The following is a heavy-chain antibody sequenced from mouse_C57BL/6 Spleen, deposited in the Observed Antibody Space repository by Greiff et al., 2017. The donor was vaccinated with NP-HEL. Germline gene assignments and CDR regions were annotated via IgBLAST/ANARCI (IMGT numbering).Heavy chain of an antibody. D-gene: IGHD2-5*01. CDR2: IDPSVSYT. J-gene: IGHJ3*01. CDR3: ARALSYSNSAWFAY. Sequence: QVQLQQPGAELVMPGASVKLSCKASGYTFTSYWMHWVKQRPGQGLEWIGEIDPSVSYTNYNQKFKGKSTLTVDKSSSTAYMQLSSLTSEDSAVYYCARALSYSNSAWFAYWGQGTLVTVSA. CDR1: GYTFTSYW. V-gene: IGHV1-69*01.